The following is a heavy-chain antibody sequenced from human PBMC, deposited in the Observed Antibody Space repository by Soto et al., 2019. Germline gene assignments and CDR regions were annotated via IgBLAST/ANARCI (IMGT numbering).Heavy chain of an antibody. V-gene: IGHV3-48*02. CDR3: ARDPVADRYYYYYGMDV. Sequence: GGSLRLSCAASGFTFSSYSMNWVRQAPGKGLEWVSYISSSSSTIYYADSVKGRFTISRDNAKNSLYLQMNSLRDEDTAVYYCARDPVADRYYYYYGMDVWGQGTTVTVSS. CDR2: ISSSSSTI. CDR1: GFTFSSYS. D-gene: IGHD6-19*01. J-gene: IGHJ6*02.